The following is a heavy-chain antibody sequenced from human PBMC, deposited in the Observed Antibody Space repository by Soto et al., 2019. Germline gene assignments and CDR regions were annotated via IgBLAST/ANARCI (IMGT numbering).Heavy chain of an antibody. Sequence: SATLSLTCTDSGGSISSSSSYWGWIRQPPGKGLEWIGSIFYSGSTYYNPSLKSRITMSVDTSKSQFSLNLNSVTAADTAVYYCASRGILWFGEVPYYFDYWGQGTLVTVS. CDR1: GGSISSSSSY. D-gene: IGHD3-10*01. J-gene: IGHJ4*02. CDR3: ASRGILWFGEVPYYFDY. V-gene: IGHV4-39*01. CDR2: IFYSGST.